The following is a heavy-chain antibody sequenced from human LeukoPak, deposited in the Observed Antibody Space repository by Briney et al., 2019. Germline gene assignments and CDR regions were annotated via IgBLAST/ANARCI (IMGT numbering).Heavy chain of an antibody. V-gene: IGHV3-23*01. Sequence: GGSLRLSCAASGFTFSSYGMSWVRQAPGKGLEWVSAISGSGGSTYYADSVKGRFTISRDNSKNTLYLQMNSLRAEDTAVYYCAKDLVRQRVQDAFDIWGQGTMVTVSS. CDR3: AKDLVRQRVQDAFDI. J-gene: IGHJ3*02. D-gene: IGHD6-25*01. CDR1: GFTFSSYG. CDR2: ISGSGGST.